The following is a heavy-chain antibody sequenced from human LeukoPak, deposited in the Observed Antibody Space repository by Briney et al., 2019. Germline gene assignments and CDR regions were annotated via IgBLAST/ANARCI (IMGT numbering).Heavy chain of an antibody. CDR1: GFTFSSYS. V-gene: IGHV3-48*01. CDR3: ARGLGYYFDY. D-gene: IGHD3-10*01. Sequence: GGSLRLSCAASGFTFSSYSMNWVRQAPGKGLERVSYISSSSSTIYYADSVKGRFTISRDNAKNSLYLQMNSLRAEDTAVYYCARGLGYYFDYWGQGTLVTVSS. J-gene: IGHJ4*02. CDR2: ISSSSSTI.